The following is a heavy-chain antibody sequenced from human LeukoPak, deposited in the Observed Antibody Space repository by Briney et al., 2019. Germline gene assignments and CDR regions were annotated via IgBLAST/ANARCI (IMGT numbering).Heavy chain of an antibody. Sequence: ASVKVSCKASGYTFTSYYMHWVRQAPGQGLEWMGIINPSGGSTSYAQKFQGRVTMTRGTSTSTVYMELSSLRSEDTAVYYCARSTLQVAFDIWGQGTMVTVSS. CDR1: GYTFTSYY. CDR3: ARSTLQVAFDI. J-gene: IGHJ3*02. CDR2: INPSGGST. V-gene: IGHV1-46*01.